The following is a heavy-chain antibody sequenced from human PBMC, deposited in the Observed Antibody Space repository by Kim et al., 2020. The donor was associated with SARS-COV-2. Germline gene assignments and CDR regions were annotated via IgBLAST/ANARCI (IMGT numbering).Heavy chain of an antibody. J-gene: IGHJ3*02. CDR2: MSSYGSP. Sequence: SETLSLTCTVSGGSISSYRWNWVRHPPGKGLEWVWFMSSYGSPSSYPSPDLRSPITISVATNQFPLTLKPSSAAAAAAAFYSWAGPVNRLDVSTADAVA. D-gene: IGHD4-17*01. CDR1: GGSISSYR. V-gene: IGHV4-4*08. CDR3: AGPVNRLDVSTADAVA.